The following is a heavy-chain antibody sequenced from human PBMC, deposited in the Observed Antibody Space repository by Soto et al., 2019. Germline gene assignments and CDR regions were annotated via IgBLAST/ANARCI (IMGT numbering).Heavy chain of an antibody. CDR1: GGSISSGGYS. V-gene: IGHV4-30-2*01. D-gene: IGHD4-17*01. J-gene: IGHJ4*02. CDR3: ARGMSTVTTFDF. Sequence: QLQLQESGSGLVKPSQTLSLTCAVSGGSISSGGYSWSWIRQPPGKGLESIGYIYHSGSTYYNPSLNTRVTRSVARSKNQFSLKLSSVTAADTAVYYCARGMSTVTTFDFWGQGTLVTVSS. CDR2: IYHSGST.